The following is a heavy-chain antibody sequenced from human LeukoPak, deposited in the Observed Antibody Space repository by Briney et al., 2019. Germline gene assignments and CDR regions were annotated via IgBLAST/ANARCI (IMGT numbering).Heavy chain of an antibody. J-gene: IGHJ4*02. D-gene: IGHD1-26*01. Sequence: GRSLRLSCAASGFTFSSYAMHWVRQAPGKGLEWVSCISSSSNYIYYADSVKGRFTIPRDNAKNSLYLQMNNLRAEDTAVYYCAREGRIVGATAFYWGQGTLVTVSS. CDR3: AREGRIVGATAFY. CDR2: ISSSSNYI. CDR1: GFTFSSYA. V-gene: IGHV3-21*01.